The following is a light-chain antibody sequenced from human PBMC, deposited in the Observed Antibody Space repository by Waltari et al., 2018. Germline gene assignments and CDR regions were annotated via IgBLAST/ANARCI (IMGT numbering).Light chain of an antibody. CDR2: GNN. CDR1: SPNIGNSY. J-gene: IGLJ2*01. V-gene: IGLV1-51*01. CDR3: GTWDSSLSAVV. Sequence: QSVLTQPPSVSAAPGQKVTISCSGSSPNIGNSYVSWYQQLPGTAPKLLIYGNNNRPAGIPDRFSGSKSGTSATLGITGLQTGDEADYYCGTWDSSLSAVVFGGGTKLTVL.